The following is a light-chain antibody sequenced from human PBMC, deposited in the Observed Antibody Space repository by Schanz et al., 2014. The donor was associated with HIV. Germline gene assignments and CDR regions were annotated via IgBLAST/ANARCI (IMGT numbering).Light chain of an antibody. V-gene: IGLV2-14*03. CDR1: GSDIGGYNF. CDR2: DVN. Sequence: QSVLTQPASVSASPGQSITISCTGTGSDIGGYNFVSWYQQCPGKAPKLVIFDVNNRPAGISSRFSGSKSGNTASLTISGLQPEDECDYFCSSYTSSSSVVFGGGTKVTVL. CDR3: SSYTSSSSVV. J-gene: IGLJ2*01.